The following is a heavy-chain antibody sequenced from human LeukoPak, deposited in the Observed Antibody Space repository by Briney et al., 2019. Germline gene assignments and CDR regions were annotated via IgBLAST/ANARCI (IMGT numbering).Heavy chain of an antibody. Sequence: AGGSLRLSCAASGFTVSSNYMSWVRQAPGKGLERVSVIYSGGSTYYADSVKGRFTISRDNSKNTLYLQMNSLRAEDTAVYYCALSAPDYYFDYWGQGTLVTVSS. CDR3: ALSAPDYYFDY. CDR1: GFTVSSNY. J-gene: IGHJ4*02. D-gene: IGHD6-25*01. CDR2: IYSGGST. V-gene: IGHV3-66*02.